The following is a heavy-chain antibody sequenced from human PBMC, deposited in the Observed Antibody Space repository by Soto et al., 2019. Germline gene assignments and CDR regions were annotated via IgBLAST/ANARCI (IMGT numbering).Heavy chain of an antibody. CDR1: GGSISTYY. Sequence: SETLSLTCTVSGGSISTYYWSWIRQPPGKGLEWIGYIYYSGTTNYNPSLKSRVTISVDTSKNQFSLKLSSVTAADTAVYYCARGKYSGSYYDWFDPWGQGTLVAVSS. V-gene: IGHV4-59*01. D-gene: IGHD1-26*01. J-gene: IGHJ5*02. CDR3: ARGKYSGSYYDWFDP. CDR2: IYYSGTT.